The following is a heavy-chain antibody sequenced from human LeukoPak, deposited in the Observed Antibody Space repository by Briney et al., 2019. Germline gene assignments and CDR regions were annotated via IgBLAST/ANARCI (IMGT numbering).Heavy chain of an antibody. CDR3: ASHTGYCSSMSCFHAFDI. V-gene: IGHV5-51*01. CDR2: IYPGDSDT. J-gene: IGHJ3*02. Sequence: GESLKISCKGSGYSFTSYWIGWVRQMPGKGLELMGIIYPGDSDTRYSPSFQGQVTISADKSISTAYQQWSSLKASDTAMYYCASHTGYCSSMSCFHAFDIWGQGTMVTVSS. D-gene: IGHD2-2*01. CDR1: GYSFTSYW.